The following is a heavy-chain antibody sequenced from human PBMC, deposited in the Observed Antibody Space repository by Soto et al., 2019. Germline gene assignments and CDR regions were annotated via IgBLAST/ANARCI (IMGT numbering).Heavy chain of an antibody. CDR1: GFSVSNKY. V-gene: IGHV3-53*01. Sequence: EVQLVESGGGLIQPGGSLRLSCAASGFSVSNKYMTWVRQAPGKGLEWVSSIYARGDTYYAASVMGRFIISRDNSDNTLYLQMNSLRAEDTAMYYCARERDSTGYILRHWGRGTLVTVSS. D-gene: IGHD3-9*01. CDR2: IYARGDT. J-gene: IGHJ4*02. CDR3: ARERDSTGYILRH.